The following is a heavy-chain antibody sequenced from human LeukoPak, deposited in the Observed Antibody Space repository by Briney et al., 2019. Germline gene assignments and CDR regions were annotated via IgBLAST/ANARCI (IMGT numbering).Heavy chain of an antibody. CDR1: GFTFNSYV. D-gene: IGHD2-15*01. J-gene: IGHJ4*02. V-gene: IGHV3-23*01. Sequence: GESLRLSCAASGFTFNSYVMSWVRQAPGKGLEWVSAINGGGSNTYYADSVKGRFTISRDNSKNMLYLQMNSLRADDTAIYYCAKSVVVITFRFDDWGQGALVTVSS. CDR2: INGGGSNT. CDR3: AKSVVVITFRFDD.